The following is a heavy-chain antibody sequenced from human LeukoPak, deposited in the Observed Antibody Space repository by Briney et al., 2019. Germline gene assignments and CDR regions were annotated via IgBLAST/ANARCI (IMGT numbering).Heavy chain of an antibody. V-gene: IGHV3-53*01. Sequence: GGSLRLSCAASGFTFSSYAMSWVRQAPGKGLEWVSVIYSGGSTYYADSVKGRFAISRDNSKNTLYLQMNSLRAEDTAVYYCARGNYFDYWGQGTLVTVSS. CDR3: ARGNYFDY. J-gene: IGHJ4*02. CDR2: IYSGGST. CDR1: GFTFSSYA.